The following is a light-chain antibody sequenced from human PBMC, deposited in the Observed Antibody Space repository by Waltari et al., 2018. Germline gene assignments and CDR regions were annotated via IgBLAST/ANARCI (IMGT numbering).Light chain of an antibody. J-gene: IGKJ2*01. V-gene: IGKV1-5*03. CDR3: QQYNSYPYT. CDR2: KSS. CDR1: QTITPW. Sequence: DIQMTQSPSTLSASVGDRVTITCRASQTITPWLAWYQQKPGKAPKRLIYKSSSLESGVPSRFSGSGSGTEFTLTISSLQPDDFATYYCQQYNSYPYTFGQGTKLEIK.